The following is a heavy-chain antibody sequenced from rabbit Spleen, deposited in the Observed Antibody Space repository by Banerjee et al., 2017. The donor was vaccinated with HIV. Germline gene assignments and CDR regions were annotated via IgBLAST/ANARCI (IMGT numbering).Heavy chain of an antibody. V-gene: IGHV1S40*01. J-gene: IGHJ4*01. D-gene: IGHD1-1*01. CDR2: IYVGASGRT. CDR3: ARSGYVGGDYTWDL. CDR1: GVSFSSTSY. Sequence: QSLEESGGDLVKPGASLTLTCTASGVSFSSTSYMCWVRQAPGKGLEWIACIYVGASGRTYYATWAKGRFTISKASSTTVTLQMTSLTAADTATYFCARSGYVGGDYTWDLWGQGTLVTVS.